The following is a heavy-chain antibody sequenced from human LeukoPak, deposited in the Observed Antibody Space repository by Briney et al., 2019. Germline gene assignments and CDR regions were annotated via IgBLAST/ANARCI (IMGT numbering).Heavy chain of an antibody. CDR1: GXSINSYY. V-gene: IGHV4-4*07. Sequence: SETLSLTCIVSGXSINSYYGTWIRQPAGKGLQWIGRIYSGGSTMCNPSLKSRVTMSVDTSKNQFSLKLSSVTAADTAVYYCATNSGDYWGQGTLVTVSS. CDR2: IYSGGST. CDR3: ATNSGDY. J-gene: IGHJ4*02. D-gene: IGHD4-23*01.